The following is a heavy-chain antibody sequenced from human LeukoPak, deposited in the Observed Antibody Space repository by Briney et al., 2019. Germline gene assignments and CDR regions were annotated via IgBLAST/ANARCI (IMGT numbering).Heavy chain of an antibody. V-gene: IGHV4-30-4*01. D-gene: IGHD3-22*01. CDR3: ARPYYYDSRIDP. CDR2: MYYSGST. Sequence: PSQTLSLTCTVSGGSIISGDYYWRWIRQSPGKGLEWFAYMYYSGSTYYNPSLKSRVTMSADTSKNQLSLKLSSVTAADAAVYYCARPYYYDSRIDPWGQGILVTVSS. J-gene: IGHJ5*02. CDR1: GGSIISGDYY.